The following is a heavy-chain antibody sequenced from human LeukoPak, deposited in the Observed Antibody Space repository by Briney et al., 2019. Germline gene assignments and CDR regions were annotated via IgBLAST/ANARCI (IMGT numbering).Heavy chain of an antibody. V-gene: IGHV3-53*01. Sequence: GGSLRLSCAASGFTVSSNYMSWVRQAPGKGLEWVSVIYSGGSTYYADSVKGRFTISRDNSKNTLYLQMNSLRAEDTAVYYCATLLWFGEPYYFDYWGQGTLVTVSS. D-gene: IGHD3-10*01. J-gene: IGHJ4*02. CDR1: GFTVSSNY. CDR2: IYSGGST. CDR3: ATLLWFGEPYYFDY.